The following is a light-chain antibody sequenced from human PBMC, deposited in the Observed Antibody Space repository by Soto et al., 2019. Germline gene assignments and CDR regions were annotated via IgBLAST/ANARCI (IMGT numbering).Light chain of an antibody. Sequence: QSALTQPASVSGSPGQSITISCTGTSSDVGGFNYVSWYLQHPGKAPKLMIYDVSYRPSGVSTRFSGSKSGNTASLTISGLQAEDEADYYCSSHTTSSTLVVFGGGTKLTVL. CDR2: DVS. V-gene: IGLV2-14*01. J-gene: IGLJ2*01. CDR1: SSDVGGFNY. CDR3: SSHTTSSTLVV.